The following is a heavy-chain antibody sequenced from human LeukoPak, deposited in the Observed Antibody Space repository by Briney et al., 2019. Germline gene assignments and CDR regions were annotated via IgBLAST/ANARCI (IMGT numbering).Heavy chain of an antibody. CDR1: GFTFSSYS. V-gene: IGHV3-21*01. Sequence: KTGGSLRLSCAASGFTFSSYSMNWVRQAPGKGLEWVSSISSSSSYIYYADSVKGRFTISRDNAKNSLYLQMNSLRAEDTAVYYCARGEDYDYYYMDVWGKGTTVTISS. CDR3: ARGEDYDYYYMDV. CDR2: ISSSSSYI. J-gene: IGHJ6*03.